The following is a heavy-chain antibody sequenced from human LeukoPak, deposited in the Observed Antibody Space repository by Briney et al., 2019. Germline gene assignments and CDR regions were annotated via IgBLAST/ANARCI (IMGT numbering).Heavy chain of an antibody. CDR1: GGSFSGYY. J-gene: IGHJ4*02. D-gene: IGHD4-17*01. Sequence: SETLSLTCAVYGGSFSGYYWSWIRQPPGKGLEWIGEINHSGSTNYNPSLKSRVTISVDTTKNQFSLKLSSVTAADTAVYYCARGTSGDYVDYWGQGTLVTVSS. V-gene: IGHV4-34*01. CDR3: ARGTSGDYVDY. CDR2: INHSGST.